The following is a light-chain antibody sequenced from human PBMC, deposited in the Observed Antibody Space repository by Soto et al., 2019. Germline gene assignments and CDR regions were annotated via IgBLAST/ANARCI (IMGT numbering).Light chain of an antibody. J-gene: IGKJ5*01. V-gene: IGKV3-20*01. CDR2: GAS. CDR3: QEYDGAPIT. CDR1: QSVSSY. Sequence: EIVLTQSPATLSLSPGERATLSCRASQSVSSYLAWYQQKPGQAPRLLIYGASNRATGMPERFSGSGSGTDFTLTIARLEPEDFAVYYCQEYDGAPITFGLGTRLEI.